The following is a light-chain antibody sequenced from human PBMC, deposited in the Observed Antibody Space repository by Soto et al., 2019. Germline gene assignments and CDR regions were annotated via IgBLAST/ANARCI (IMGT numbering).Light chain of an antibody. V-gene: IGLV1-44*01. CDR2: SNN. CDR3: AAWDDSLNGWV. Sequence: QSVLTQPPSASGTPGQRVPISCSGSSSNIGSNTVNWYQQLPGTAPKLLIYSNNQRPSGVPDRVSGSKYGTSASLAISGLQAEDEADYYCAAWDDSLNGWVFGGGTKLTVL. J-gene: IGLJ3*02. CDR1: SSNIGSNT.